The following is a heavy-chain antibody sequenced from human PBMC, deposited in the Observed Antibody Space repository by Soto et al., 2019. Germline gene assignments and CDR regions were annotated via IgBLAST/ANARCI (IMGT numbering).Heavy chain of an antibody. CDR1: GFTFSSYA. CDR3: AKDPRPYCTNGVCYTDV. V-gene: IGHV3-23*01. J-gene: IGHJ6*02. Sequence: GGSLRLSCAASGFTFSSYAMSWVRQAPGKGLEWVSAISGSGGSTYYADSVKGRFTISRDNSKNTLYLQMNSLRAEDTAVYYCAKDPRPYCTNGVCYTDVWGQGTTVTVSS. D-gene: IGHD2-8*01. CDR2: ISGSGGST.